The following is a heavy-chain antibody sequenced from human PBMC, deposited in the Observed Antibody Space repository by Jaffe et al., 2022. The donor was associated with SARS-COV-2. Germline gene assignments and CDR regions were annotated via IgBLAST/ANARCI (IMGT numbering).Heavy chain of an antibody. CDR2: ISGTGAST. D-gene: IGHD6-13*01. CDR1: GFTFSSYA. V-gene: IGHV3-23*01. J-gene: IGHJ4*02. CDR3: AKDPRGDPASWYYFNY. Sequence: EVQLLESGGGLVQPGGSLRLSCAASGFTFSSYAVSWVRQAPGKGLEWVSTISGTGASTYYADSVKGRFTISRDNSKNTLFLQMNSLKTEDTAVYYCAKDPRGDPASWYYFNYWGQGTLVTVSS.